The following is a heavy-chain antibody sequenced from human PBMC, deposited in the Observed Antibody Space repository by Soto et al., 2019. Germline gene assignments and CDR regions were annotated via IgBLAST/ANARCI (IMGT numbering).Heavy chain of an antibody. D-gene: IGHD2-21*02. J-gene: IGHJ3*02. Sequence: GGSLRLSCAASGFTFSGYAMHWVRQAPGKGLEWVAVISYDGSNKYYADSVKGRFTISRDNSKNTLYLQMNSLRAEDTAVYYCARQRLAYCGGDCYSDAFDIWGQGTMVTVSS. CDR1: GFTFSGYA. V-gene: IGHV3-30-3*01. CDR3: ARQRLAYCGGDCYSDAFDI. CDR2: ISYDGSNK.